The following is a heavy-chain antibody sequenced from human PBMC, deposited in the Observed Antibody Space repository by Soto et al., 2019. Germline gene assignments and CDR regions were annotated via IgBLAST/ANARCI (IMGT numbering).Heavy chain of an antibody. D-gene: IGHD2-15*01. CDR2: IYPGDSDT. Sequence: GESLKISCKGSGYSFTSYWIGWVRQMPGKGLEWMGIIYPGDSDTRYSPSFQGQVTISADKSISTAYLQWSSLKASDTAMYYCARDYCSGGNCYSYWFDPWGQGTLVTVSS. CDR3: ARDYCSGGNCYSYWFDP. CDR1: GYSFTSYW. J-gene: IGHJ5*02. V-gene: IGHV5-51*01.